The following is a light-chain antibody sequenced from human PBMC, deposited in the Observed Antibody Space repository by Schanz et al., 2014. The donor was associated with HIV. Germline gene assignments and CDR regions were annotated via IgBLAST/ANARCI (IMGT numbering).Light chain of an antibody. CDR2: KAT. CDR1: QSISTW. V-gene: IGKV1-5*03. J-gene: IGKJ2*01. CDR3: QQYHSFSYT. Sequence: DIQMTQSPSTLSASVGDRLTITCRASQSISTWLAWYQQKPGKAPKVLIYKATTLESGVPSRFSGSGSGTEFTLTISSLQPDDFASYFCQQYHSFSYTLGQGTKLDIK.